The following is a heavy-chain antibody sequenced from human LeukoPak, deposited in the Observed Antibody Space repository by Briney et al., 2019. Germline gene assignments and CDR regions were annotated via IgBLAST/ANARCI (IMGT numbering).Heavy chain of an antibody. V-gene: IGHV3-23*01. CDR2: ISGSGGST. CDR3: AKGTFDWSFPLYFDS. J-gene: IGHJ4*02. Sequence: GGSLRLSCTTSGFNFSIYPMTWVRQAPGKGLEWVSAISGSGGSTYYADSVKGRFTISRDNSKNTLYSQMNSLGVEDTAVYYCAKGTFDWSFPLYFDSWGQGILVTVSS. D-gene: IGHD3-9*01. CDR1: GFNFSIYP.